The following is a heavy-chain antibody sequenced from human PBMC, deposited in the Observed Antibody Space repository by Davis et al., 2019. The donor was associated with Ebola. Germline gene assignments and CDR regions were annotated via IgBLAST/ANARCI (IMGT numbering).Heavy chain of an antibody. V-gene: IGHV3-48*01. CDR3: ARGGHSSISGDS. Sequence: GESLKISCAASGFTFSGSSMNWVRRAPGKGLEWVSHISGGTGTIEYADSVKGRFTMSRDNAKNSLYLQMNSLRAEDTAVYYCARGGHSSISGDSWGQGTLVTVSS. J-gene: IGHJ4*02. CDR2: ISGGTGTI. D-gene: IGHD5-18*01. CDR1: GFTFSGSS.